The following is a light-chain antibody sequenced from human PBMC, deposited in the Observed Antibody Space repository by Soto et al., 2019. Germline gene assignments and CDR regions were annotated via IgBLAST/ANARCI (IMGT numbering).Light chain of an antibody. Sequence: SYELTQPPSVSVSPGQTASITCSGDKVGDKYACWYQQKPGQSPVLVIYQDNKRPSGIPERFSGSNSGNTATLTISGTQAMDEADYYCQAWDTNTPLRAVFGGGTQLTVL. CDR3: QAWDTNTPLRAV. CDR1: KVGDKY. V-gene: IGLV3-1*01. CDR2: QDN. J-gene: IGLJ2*01.